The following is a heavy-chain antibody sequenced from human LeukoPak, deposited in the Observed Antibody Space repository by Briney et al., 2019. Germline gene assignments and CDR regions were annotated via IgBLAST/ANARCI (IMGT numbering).Heavy chain of an antibody. CDR3: ARVPIIRGVIED. J-gene: IGHJ4*02. CDR1: GGSISRGGDY. Sequence: SQTLSLTCTVSGGSISRGGDYWSWIRQHPGKGLEWIGYVYDSGSTYYNPSLKSRVTISADTSKNQFSLKLSSVTAADTAVFYCARVPIIRGVIEDWGQGTLVTVSS. V-gene: IGHV4-31*03. CDR2: VYDSGST. D-gene: IGHD3-10*01.